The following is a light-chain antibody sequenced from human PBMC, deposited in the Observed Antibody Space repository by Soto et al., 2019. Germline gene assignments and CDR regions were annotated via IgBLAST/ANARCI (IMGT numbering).Light chain of an antibody. CDR1: QTITTY. V-gene: IGKV1-39*01. CDR2: GAS. Sequence: DIQMTQSPSSLSASVGDRVTITCRASQTITTYLNWYQQKPGKAPQLLIYGASILQSGVPSRFTGSGPGTDFTLTISSLQPEDFATYHCQQSHSTPWTFGQGTKVDI. CDR3: QQSHSTPWT. J-gene: IGKJ1*01.